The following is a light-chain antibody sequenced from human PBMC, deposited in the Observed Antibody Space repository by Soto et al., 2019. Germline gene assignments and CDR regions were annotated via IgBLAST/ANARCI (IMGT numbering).Light chain of an antibody. CDR2: GDT. J-gene: IGLJ2*01. V-gene: IGLV1-40*01. Sequence: QSVLTQPPSVSGAPGQRVTISCTGSSSNIGAGYDVHWYQHLPGTGPKLLIYGDTNRPSVVPDRFSGSKSGTSASLAITGLQSEDEADYYCQSYDSSLSGHVVFGGGTKLTVL. CDR3: QSYDSSLSGHVV. CDR1: SSNIGAGYD.